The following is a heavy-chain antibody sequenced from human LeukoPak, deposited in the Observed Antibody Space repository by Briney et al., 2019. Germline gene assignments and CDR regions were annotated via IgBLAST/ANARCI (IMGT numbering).Heavy chain of an antibody. V-gene: IGHV3-53*01. J-gene: IGHJ4*02. CDR3: ARRAPGTTATFDY. CDR2: IYAGGGT. CDR1: GFTVSTNY. Sequence: GGSLRLSCAAPGFTVSTNYMTWVRQAPGKGLEWPSIIYAGGGTSYADSVKGRFTISRDNSENTLYLQVNSLRPEDTAVYYCARRAPGTTATFDYWGQGTLVTVSA. D-gene: IGHD1-1*01.